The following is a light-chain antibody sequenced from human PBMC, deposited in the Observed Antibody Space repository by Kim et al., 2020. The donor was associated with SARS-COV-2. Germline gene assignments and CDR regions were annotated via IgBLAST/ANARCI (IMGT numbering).Light chain of an antibody. CDR3: LQHNIYPPWT. CDR1: QGISNY. Sequence: DIQMTQSPSAMSASVGDRVTITYRASQGISNYLVWFQQKPGKVPKRLIYAASSLQSGVPSRFSGSGSGAEFTLAISSLQPEDFATYYCLQHNIYPPWTFGQGTKVDIK. V-gene: IGKV1-17*03. CDR2: AAS. J-gene: IGKJ1*01.